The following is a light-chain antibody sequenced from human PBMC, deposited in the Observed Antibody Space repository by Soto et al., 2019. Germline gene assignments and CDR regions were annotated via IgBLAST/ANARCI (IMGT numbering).Light chain of an antibody. J-gene: IGKJ2*01. V-gene: IGKV1-5*01. CDR1: HSVSSW. CDR2: EAS. Sequence: DIQMTQSPSTLSASVGERVTITCRASHSVSSWLAWYQQKPGKAPTLLIFEASTLHRGVPSRFSGSGSGTEFPLTITSLEPDDFATYYCQQDGSHRGSFGQGTKVEIK. CDR3: QQDGSHRGS.